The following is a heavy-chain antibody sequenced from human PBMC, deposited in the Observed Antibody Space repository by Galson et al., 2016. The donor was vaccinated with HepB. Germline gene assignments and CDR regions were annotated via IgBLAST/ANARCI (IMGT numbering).Heavy chain of an antibody. D-gene: IGHD3-22*01. Sequence: SLRLSCAASGFAFSIYGMHWVRQAPGKGLEWVAVTSFDGSNRYYPDTVRGRFTISKANSKNTLDLQMDGLREEDTAVYSCAKTPKSSGYYAYFDYWGQGTLVTVPS. CDR3: AKTPKSSGYYAYFDY. V-gene: IGHV3-30*18. CDR1: GFAFSIYG. J-gene: IGHJ4*02. CDR2: TSFDGSNR.